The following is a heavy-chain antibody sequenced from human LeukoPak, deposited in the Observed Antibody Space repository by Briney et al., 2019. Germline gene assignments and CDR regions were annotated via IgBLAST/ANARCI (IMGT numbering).Heavy chain of an antibody. CDR1: GFTFSSYL. D-gene: IGHD2-2*01. V-gene: IGHV3-7*01. CDR3: ASFPLGYCSSTSCVYYFDY. CDR2: IKQDGSEK. Sequence: GGSLRLSCAASGFTFSSYLMSWVRQAPGKGLEWVANIKQDGSEKYYVDSVKGRFTISRDNAKNSLYLQMNSLRAEDTAVYYCASFPLGYCSSTSCVYYFDYWGQGTLVTVSS. J-gene: IGHJ4*02.